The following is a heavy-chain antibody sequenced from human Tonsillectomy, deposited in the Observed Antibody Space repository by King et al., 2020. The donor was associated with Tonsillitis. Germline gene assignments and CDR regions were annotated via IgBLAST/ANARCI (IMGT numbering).Heavy chain of an antibody. V-gene: IGHV4-38-2*02. D-gene: IGHD3-10*01. J-gene: IGHJ4*02. CDR3: ARDRLLWFGELGY. CDR1: GYSISSGYY. Sequence: QLQESGPGLVKPSETLSLTCAVSGYSISSGYYWGWIRQPPGKGLEWIGSIYHSGSTYYNPSLKSRVTISVDTSKNQFSLKLSSVTAADTAVYYCARDRLLWFGELGYWGQGTLVTVSS. CDR2: IYHSGST.